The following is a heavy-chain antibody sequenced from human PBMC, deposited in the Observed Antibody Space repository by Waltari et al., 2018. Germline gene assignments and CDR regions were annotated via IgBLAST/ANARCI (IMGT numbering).Heavy chain of an antibody. J-gene: IGHJ4*02. Sequence: EVQLVESGGGLVQPGGSLRVSCAASGFNFNNYWMHWVRQVPGKGLVWVSRINGDGSSTTYADSVKGRFTISRDNAKNTLYLQMNSLRAEDTAVYYCASHTALIFWGQGILVTVSS. CDR2: INGDGSST. D-gene: IGHD5-18*01. CDR1: GFNFNNYW. V-gene: IGHV3-74*01. CDR3: ASHTALIF.